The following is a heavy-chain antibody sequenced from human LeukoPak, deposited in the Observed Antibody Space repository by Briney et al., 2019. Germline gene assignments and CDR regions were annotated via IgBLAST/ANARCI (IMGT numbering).Heavy chain of an antibody. CDR1: GFTFGDYA. J-gene: IGHJ4*02. Sequence: PGGSLRLSCTASGFTFGDYAMSWLREAPGKGLDWVGFIRSKAYGGTTEYAASVKGRFTISRDDSKSIAYLQMNSLKTEDTAVYYCTRDADIVVVPAAFDYWGQGTLVTVSS. V-gene: IGHV3-49*03. D-gene: IGHD2-2*01. CDR2: IRSKAYGGTT. CDR3: TRDADIVVVPAAFDY.